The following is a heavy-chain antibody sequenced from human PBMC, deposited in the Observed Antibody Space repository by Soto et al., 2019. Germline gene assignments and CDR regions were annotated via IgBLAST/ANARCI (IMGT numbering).Heavy chain of an antibody. Sequence: PGGSLRLSCEASGFTFINYAMSWVRQSPGKGLEWVSSISDTGGDSYYADSMDGRFTVSRDNSKNTLYLQINSLRAEDTAIYYCVRDLYRSATMPCLDHWGRGALVTVSS. CDR1: GFTFINYA. V-gene: IGHV3-23*01. CDR3: VRDLYRSATMPCLDH. D-gene: IGHD1-1*01. CDR2: ISDTGGDS. J-gene: IGHJ4*02.